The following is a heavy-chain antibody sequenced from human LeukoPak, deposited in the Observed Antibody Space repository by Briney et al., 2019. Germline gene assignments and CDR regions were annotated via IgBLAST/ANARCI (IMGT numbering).Heavy chain of an antibody. V-gene: IGHV1-69*04. CDR2: IVPILGIA. CDR1: GGTFSSYA. J-gene: IGHJ6*02. D-gene: IGHD2-2*02. CDR3: ARRYRYCSSTSCYTGPGYYYYGMDV. Sequence: ASVKVSCKASGGTFSSYAISWVRQAPGQGLEWMGRIVPILGIANYAQKFQGRVTITADKSTSTAYMELSSLRSEDTAVYYCARRYRYCSSTSCYTGPGYYYYGMDVWGQGTTVTVSS.